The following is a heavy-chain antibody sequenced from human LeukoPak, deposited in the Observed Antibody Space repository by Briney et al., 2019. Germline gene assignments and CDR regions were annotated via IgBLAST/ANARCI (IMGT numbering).Heavy chain of an antibody. CDR2: IYYSGST. J-gene: IGHJ3*02. Sequence: SETLSLTCTVSGGSISSSSYYWGWIRQPPGKGLEWLGSIYYSGSTYYNPSLKSQVTIAVDTSKNQFSLKLSSVTAADTAVYYCARKKKVTRHAFDIWGQGTMVTVSS. CDR3: ARKKKVTRHAFDI. D-gene: IGHD2-21*02. V-gene: IGHV4-39*07. CDR1: GGSISSSSYY.